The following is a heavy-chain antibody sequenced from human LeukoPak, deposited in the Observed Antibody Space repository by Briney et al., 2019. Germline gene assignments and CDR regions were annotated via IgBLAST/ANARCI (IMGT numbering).Heavy chain of an antibody. J-gene: IGHJ4*02. CDR2: IWYDGSNK. V-gene: IGHV3-33*06. CDR1: GFTFSSYS. Sequence: GGSLRLSCAASGFTFSSYSMNWVRQAPGQGLEWVAVIWYDGSNKYYADSVKGRFTISRDNSKNTLYLQMNGLRAEDTAVYYCAKDASRKPYSSSWYRGTYYFDYWGQGTLVTVSS. D-gene: IGHD6-13*01. CDR3: AKDASRKPYSSSWYRGTYYFDY.